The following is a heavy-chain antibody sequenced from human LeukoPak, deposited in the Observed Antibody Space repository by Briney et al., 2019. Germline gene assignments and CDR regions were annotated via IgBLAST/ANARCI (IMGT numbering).Heavy chain of an antibody. J-gene: IGHJ4*02. CDR3: ARSTIFGVEIDY. CDR2: INSDGSST. V-gene: IGHV3-74*01. D-gene: IGHD3-3*01. CDR1: GFTFSSYW. Sequence: PGGSLRLSCAASGFTFSSYWMHWVRQAPGKGLVWVSRINSDGSSTSYADSVKGRFTISRDNAKNTLYLQMNSLRAEDTAVYYCARSTIFGVEIDYWGQGTLVTVSS.